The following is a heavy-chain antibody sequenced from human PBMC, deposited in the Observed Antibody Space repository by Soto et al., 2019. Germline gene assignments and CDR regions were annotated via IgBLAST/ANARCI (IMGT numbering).Heavy chain of an antibody. V-gene: IGHV4-34*01. CDR3: AGGPDYGDYDA. D-gene: IGHD4-17*01. CDR2: ISHTGDT. Sequence: PYETLSLTCSFSTFSFSAYQWTLIRQSPDKGLEWIGEISHTGDTNSKPSLRSRLTMSVDTSKNQFSLKLSSVTSADTAVYFCAGGPDYGDYDAWGQGTRVNVSA. J-gene: IGHJ5*02. CDR1: TFSFSAYQ.